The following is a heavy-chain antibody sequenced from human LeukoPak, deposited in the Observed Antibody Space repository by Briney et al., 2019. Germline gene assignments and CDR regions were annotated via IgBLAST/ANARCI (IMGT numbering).Heavy chain of an antibody. J-gene: IGHJ6*03. Sequence: GASVKVSCKASGYTFTSYYMHWVRQAPGQGLEWVGIINPSGDPTTYAQKFQGRVTMTSDMSTSTVYMELSSLRSEDTAVYYCARDNGGTAMAYYYYYYMDVWGKGTTVTISS. D-gene: IGHD5-18*01. CDR2: INPSGDPT. CDR3: ARDNGGTAMAYYYYYYMDV. CDR1: GYTFTSYY. V-gene: IGHV1-46*01.